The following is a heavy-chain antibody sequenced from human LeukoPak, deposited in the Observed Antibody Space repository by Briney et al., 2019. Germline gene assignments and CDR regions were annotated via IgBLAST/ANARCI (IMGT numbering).Heavy chain of an antibody. D-gene: IGHD2-2*01. CDR1: GGSISSSSYC. CDR2: IYHSGST. V-gene: IGHV4-39*07. Sequence: SSETLSLTCTVSGGSISSSSYCWGWIRQPPGKGLEWIGSIYHSGSTYYNPSLKSRVTISVDTSKNQLSLKLSSVTAADTAVYYCARDRGPAAAIFDYWGQGTLVTVSS. CDR3: ARDRGPAAAIFDY. J-gene: IGHJ4*02.